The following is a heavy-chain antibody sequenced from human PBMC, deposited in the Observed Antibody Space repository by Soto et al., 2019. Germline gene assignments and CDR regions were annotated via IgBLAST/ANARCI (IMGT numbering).Heavy chain of an antibody. Sequence: GGSLRLSCAASGFTFSSYGMHWVRQAPGKGLEWVAVIWYDGSNKYYADSVKGRFTISRDNSKNTLYLQMNSLRAEDTAVYYCASADFWSGYYEFSPLDYWGQGTLVTVSS. CDR3: ASADFWSGYYEFSPLDY. V-gene: IGHV3-33*01. J-gene: IGHJ4*02. D-gene: IGHD3-3*01. CDR1: GFTFSSYG. CDR2: IWYDGSNK.